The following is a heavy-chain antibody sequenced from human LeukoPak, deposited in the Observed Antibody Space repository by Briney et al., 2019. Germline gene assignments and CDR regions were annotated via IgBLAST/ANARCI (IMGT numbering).Heavy chain of an antibody. V-gene: IGHV3-48*03. CDR2: ISSSGSSI. CDR3: ARRFDL. CDR1: GFILSSYE. Sequence: GRSLRLSCAASGFILSSYEMNWVRQAPGKGLEWVSYISSSGSSIFYPDSVKGRFTISRDSAKNSLYLQMNSLRAEDTAVYYCARRFDLWGRGTLVTVSS. J-gene: IGHJ2*01.